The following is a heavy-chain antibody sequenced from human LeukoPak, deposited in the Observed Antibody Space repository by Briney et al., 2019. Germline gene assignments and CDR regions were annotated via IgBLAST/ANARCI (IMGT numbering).Heavy chain of an antibody. CDR3: ARDVEQQLFNWFDP. CDR1: GFTFSDYY. Sequence: GGSLRLSCAASGFTFSDYYMSWIRQAPGKGLEGVSYISSSGSTIYYADSVKGRFTISRDNAKNSLYLQMNSLRAEDTAVYYCARDVEQQLFNWFDPWGQGTLVTVSS. V-gene: IGHV3-11*01. J-gene: IGHJ5*02. D-gene: IGHD6-13*01. CDR2: ISSSGSTI.